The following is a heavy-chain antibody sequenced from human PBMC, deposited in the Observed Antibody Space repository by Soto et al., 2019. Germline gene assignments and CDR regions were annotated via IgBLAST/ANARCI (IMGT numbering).Heavy chain of an antibody. Sequence: GASVKVSCKASGGTFSSYAISWVRQAPGQGLEWMGGIIPIFGTANYAQKFQGRVTITADESTSTAYMELSSLRSEDTAVYYCARDRSPYSGSYNDSDYWGQGTLVTVSS. J-gene: IGHJ4*02. CDR3: ARDRSPYSGSYNDSDY. CDR2: IIPIFGTA. D-gene: IGHD1-26*01. CDR1: GGTFSSYA. V-gene: IGHV1-69*13.